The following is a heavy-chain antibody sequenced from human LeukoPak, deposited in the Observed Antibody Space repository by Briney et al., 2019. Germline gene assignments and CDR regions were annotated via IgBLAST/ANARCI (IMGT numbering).Heavy chain of an antibody. Sequence: GESLKISCKGSGYSFNTYWIGWVRHMPGKGLEWMGIIYAGDSDTRYSPSFQGQVTISADKSISTAYLQWSSLKASETAMYYCARLRGCSGGDCYAEYWGQGTLVSVSS. CDR2: IYAGDSDT. V-gene: IGHV5-51*01. CDR1: GYSFNTYW. D-gene: IGHD2-21*02. CDR3: ARLRGCSGGDCYAEY. J-gene: IGHJ4*02.